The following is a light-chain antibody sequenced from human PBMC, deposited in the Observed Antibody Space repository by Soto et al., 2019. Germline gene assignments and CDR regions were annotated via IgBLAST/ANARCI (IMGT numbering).Light chain of an antibody. J-gene: IGLJ2*01. CDR3: CSYAGSYTVV. CDR2: DVS. V-gene: IGLV2-11*01. CDR1: NSDVGGYNY. Sequence: QSALTQPRSVSGSPGQSVTISCTGTNSDVGGYNYVSWYQQHPGKAPKLMIYDVSKRPSGVPGRFSGSKSGNTASLTISGLQAEDEADYYCCSYAGSYTVVFGGGTKLTVL.